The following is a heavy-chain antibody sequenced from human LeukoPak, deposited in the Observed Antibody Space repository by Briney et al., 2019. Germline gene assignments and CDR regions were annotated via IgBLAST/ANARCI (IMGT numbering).Heavy chain of an antibody. CDR2: NNPHTGAS. J-gene: IGHJ5*02. Sequence: ASVKVSCKASGYTFSDYYVHWIRRAPGQGLEWMGWNNPHTGASSCTQKFQGRVAMTRDTSLSTAYMELSGLTSDDAAICYCASHENQVSWGQGTLVTVSS. D-gene: IGHD2/OR15-2a*01. CDR1: GYTFSDYY. CDR3: ASHENQVS. V-gene: IGHV1-2*02.